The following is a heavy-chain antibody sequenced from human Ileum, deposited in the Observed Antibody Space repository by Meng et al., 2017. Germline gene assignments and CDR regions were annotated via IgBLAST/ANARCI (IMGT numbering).Heavy chain of an antibody. CDR1: GFTLRNYW. CDR3: VRLYGF. J-gene: IGHJ3*01. V-gene: IGHV3-74*01. D-gene: IGHD4-17*01. CDR2: INPDGSYI. Sequence: GESLKISCAASGFTLRNYWVDWVRQAPGKGLVWVSRINPDGSYIAYADSVKGRLTISRDNAMNTVYLQMNSLRAEDTAVYYCVRLYGFWGQGTMVTVSS.